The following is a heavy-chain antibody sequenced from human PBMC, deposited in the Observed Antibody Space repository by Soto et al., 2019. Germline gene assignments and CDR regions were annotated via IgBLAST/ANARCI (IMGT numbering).Heavy chain of an antibody. Sequence: GSLRLSCAASGFTISSYAMHWVRQAPGKGLEWVAVISYDGTNKYYADSVMGRFTISRDNSKNTLYLQINSLRAEDTTVYYCARPRRPRYYSYGMDVWGGGTTVTV. D-gene: IGHD6-6*01. CDR2: ISYDGTNK. J-gene: IGHJ6*02. V-gene: IGHV3-30-3*01. CDR1: GFTISSYA. CDR3: ARPRRPRYYSYGMDV.